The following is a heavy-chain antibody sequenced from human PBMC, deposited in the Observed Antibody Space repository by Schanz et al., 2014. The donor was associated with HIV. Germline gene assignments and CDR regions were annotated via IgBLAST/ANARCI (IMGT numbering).Heavy chain of an antibody. V-gene: IGHV1-2*06. CDR3: ARHNYRLNFEL. Sequence: QVQLVQSGAEVREPGASVKVSCKGFGYPFTDYHIHWVRQPPGQGLEGMGRVALRSGGTKYAQRFQGRVTMTRDTSISTAYMDLSSLTSDDTALYYCARHNYRLNFELWGQGTMVTVSS. J-gene: IGHJ3*01. D-gene: IGHD3-10*01. CDR1: GYPFTDYH. CDR2: VALRSGGT.